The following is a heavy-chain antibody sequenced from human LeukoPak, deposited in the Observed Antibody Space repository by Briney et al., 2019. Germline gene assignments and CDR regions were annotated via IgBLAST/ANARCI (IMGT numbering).Heavy chain of an antibody. CDR2: ISGSGGST. CDR3: AKDLRSGYYYACDY. CDR1: GFTFSSYS. J-gene: IGHJ4*02. D-gene: IGHD3-22*01. Sequence: GGSLTLSCAAFGFTFSSYSMSWVRQAPGEGLEWVSAISGSGGSTYYADSVKGRFTISRDNSKNTLYLQMNSLRAEDTAVYYCAKDLRSGYYYACDYWGQGTLVTVSS. V-gene: IGHV3-23*01.